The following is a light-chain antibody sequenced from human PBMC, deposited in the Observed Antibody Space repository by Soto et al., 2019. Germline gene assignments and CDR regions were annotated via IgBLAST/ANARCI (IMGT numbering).Light chain of an antibody. J-gene: IGKJ1*01. CDR1: QSISSF. V-gene: IGKV1-39*01. CDR3: QQSHSSPPT. CDR2: AAS. Sequence: DIQMTQSPSSLSASVGDRVTITCRASQSISSFLNWYLLKPGKAPKLLIYAASSLQTGVPSRFSGSGSGTDFTLTISSLQPEDFATYSCQQSHSSPPTFGQGTKVEMK.